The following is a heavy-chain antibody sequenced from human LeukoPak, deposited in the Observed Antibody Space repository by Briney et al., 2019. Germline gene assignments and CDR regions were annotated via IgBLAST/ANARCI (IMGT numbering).Heavy chain of an antibody. D-gene: IGHD2-2*01. CDR3: TRGRLPADAFDV. J-gene: IGHJ3*01. CDR1: GYTFTTFG. V-gene: IGHV1-18*01. Sequence: ASVKVSCKASGYTFTTFGFTWVRQAPGQGLGWLGWISTYNSNINYAQNFQDRLTLTTDTSTNTAYMELSSLRFDDTAIYYCTRGRLPADAFDVWGQGTLVTVSS. CDR2: ISTYNSNI.